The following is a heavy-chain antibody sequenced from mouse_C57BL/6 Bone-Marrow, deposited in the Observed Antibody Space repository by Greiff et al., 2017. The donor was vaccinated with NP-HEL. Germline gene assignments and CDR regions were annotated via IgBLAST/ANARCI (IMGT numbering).Heavy chain of an antibody. Sequence: EVQLVESGGDLVKPGGSLKLSCAASGFTFSSYGMSWVRQTPDKRLEWVATISSGGSYTYYPDSVKGRFTFSRDNAKNTLYLQMSSLRSEDTAMYYCERGLYVDYWDRGNTLTVTA. CDR1: GFTFSSYG. V-gene: IGHV5-6*01. CDR3: ERGLYVDY. CDR2: ISSGGSYT. J-gene: IGHJ2*01.